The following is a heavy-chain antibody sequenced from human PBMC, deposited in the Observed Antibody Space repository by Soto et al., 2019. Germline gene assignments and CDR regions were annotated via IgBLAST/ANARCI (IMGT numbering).Heavy chain of an antibody. CDR1: GFTFSSYG. V-gene: IGHV3-30*19. CDR2: ISYDGSNK. J-gene: IGHJ4*02. D-gene: IGHD6-13*01. CDR3: ASGSHSIAAAGTVDY. Sequence: GGSLRLSWAASGFTFSSYGMHWVRQAPGKGLEWVAVISYDGSNKYYADSVKGRFTISRDNSKNTLYLQMNSLRAEDTAVYYCASGSHSIAAAGTVDYWGQGTLVTVSS.